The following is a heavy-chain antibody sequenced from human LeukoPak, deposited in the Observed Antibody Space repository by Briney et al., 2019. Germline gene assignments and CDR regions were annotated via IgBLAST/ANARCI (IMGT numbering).Heavy chain of an antibody. CDR3: ARDLNYSYGPFDY. CDR1: GFTFSSYS. CDR2: ISSSSSYI. D-gene: IGHD5-18*01. Sequence: PGGSLRLSCAASGFTFSSYSMNWVRQAPGKGLEWVSSISSSSSYIYYADSVKGRFTISRDNAKNSLYLQMNSLRAEDTAVYYCARDLNYSYGPFDYWGQGTLVTVSS. V-gene: IGHV3-21*01. J-gene: IGHJ4*02.